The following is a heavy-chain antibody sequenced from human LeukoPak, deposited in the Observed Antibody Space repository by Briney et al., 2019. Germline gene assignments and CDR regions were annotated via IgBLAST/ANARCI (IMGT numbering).Heavy chain of an antibody. CDR1: GFTFDDYG. Sequence: TTGGSLRLSCAASGFTFDDYGMSWVRQAPGKGLEWVSSISSSSSYIYYADSVKGRFTISRDNAKNSLYLQMNSLRAEDTAVYYCASGVLWFGDFSYYMDVWGKGTTVTISS. CDR3: ASGVLWFGDFSYYMDV. J-gene: IGHJ6*03. D-gene: IGHD3-10*01. CDR2: ISSSSSYI. V-gene: IGHV3-21*01.